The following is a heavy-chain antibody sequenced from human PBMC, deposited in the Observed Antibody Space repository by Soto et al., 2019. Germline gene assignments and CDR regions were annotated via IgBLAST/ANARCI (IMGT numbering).Heavy chain of an antibody. V-gene: IGHV1-3*01. CDR1: GYTFTSYA. CDR3: ARADDSSGYYASVGMDG. Sequence: ASVEVSCKASGYTFTSYAIHWVRQAPGQRLEWMGWINAGNGNTKYSQKFQGRVTITRDTSASTAYMELSSLRSGDTAVYYCARADDSSGYYASVGMDGWGQGPTMTV. D-gene: IGHD3-22*01. CDR2: INAGNGNT. J-gene: IGHJ6*02.